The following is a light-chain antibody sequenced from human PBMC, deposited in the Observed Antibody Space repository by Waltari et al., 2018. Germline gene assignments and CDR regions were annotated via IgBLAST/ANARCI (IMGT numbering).Light chain of an antibody. Sequence: EFVLTQSPGTLSLSPGERATLSCRASQSINSNYVAWYQQKPGQAPRLLIYGASSRATGVPDRIIGSGSGTDFTLTISRLEPEDFAVYYCQLYGSSTLYTFGQGTKLEIK. CDR1: QSINSNY. CDR3: QLYGSSTLYT. CDR2: GAS. J-gene: IGKJ2*01. V-gene: IGKV3-20*01.